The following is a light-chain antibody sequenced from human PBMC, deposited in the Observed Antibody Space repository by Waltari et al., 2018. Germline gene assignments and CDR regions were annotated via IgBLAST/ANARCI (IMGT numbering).Light chain of an antibody. CDR2: GAS. CDR3: QQYGSSPLT. J-gene: IGKJ2*01. Sequence: EILLTQSPGTRSLSPGERATLSCRASQSISSNYLAWYQQKPGQAPRLLIYGASSRATGIPDRFSGSGYDTDFTLTVSRLESEDFGVYYCQQYGSSPLTFGQGTKVEIK. V-gene: IGKV3-20*01. CDR1: QSISSNY.